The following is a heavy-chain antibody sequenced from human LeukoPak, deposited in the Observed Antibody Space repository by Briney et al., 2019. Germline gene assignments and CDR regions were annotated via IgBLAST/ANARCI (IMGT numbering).Heavy chain of an antibody. CDR2: INPNSGGT. CDR3: ARGSTYYYDSSGYYYRYYGMDV. CDR1: GYTFTGYY. J-gene: IGHJ6*02. V-gene: IGHV1-2*02. Sequence: ASVEVSCKASGYTFTGYYMHWVRQAPGQGLEWMGWINPNSGGTNYAQKFQGRVTMTRDTSISTAYMELSRLRSDDTAVYYCARGSTYYYDSSGYYYRYYGMDVWGQGTTVTVSS. D-gene: IGHD3-22*01.